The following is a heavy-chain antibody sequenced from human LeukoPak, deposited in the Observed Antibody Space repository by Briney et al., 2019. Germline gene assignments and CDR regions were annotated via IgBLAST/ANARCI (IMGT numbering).Heavy chain of an antibody. CDR2: IKHDGSEE. J-gene: IGHJ4*02. CDR3: AKYFGYGSGSYGRYFDY. Sequence: GGSLRLSCAASGFTFRSSYMSWVRQAPGKGLERVAHIKHDGSEEYSVDSVKGRFTISRDNAKNSLYLEMNSLRAEDTAMYYCAKYFGYGSGSYGRYFDYWGQGTLVTVSS. V-gene: IGHV3-7*03. CDR1: GFTFRSSY. D-gene: IGHD3-10*01.